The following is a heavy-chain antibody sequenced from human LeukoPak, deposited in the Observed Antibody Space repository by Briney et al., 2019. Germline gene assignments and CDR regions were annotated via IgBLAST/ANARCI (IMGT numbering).Heavy chain of an antibody. J-gene: IGHJ4*02. V-gene: IGHV3-23*01. CDR2: ISGGSGVTT. D-gene: IGHD3-10*01. CDR3: ARDGGATMVRGVATYDS. Sequence: PGGSLRLSCAASGFTFNRYSMSWVRQAPGKGLEWVSTISGGSGVTTYFADSVKGRFIISRDNSKNSLYLQMNSLRADDTAVYYCARDGGATMVRGVATYDSWGQGTLVTVSS. CDR1: GFTFNRYS.